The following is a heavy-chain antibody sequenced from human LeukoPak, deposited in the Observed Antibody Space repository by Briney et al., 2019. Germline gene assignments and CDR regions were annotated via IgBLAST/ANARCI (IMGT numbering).Heavy chain of an antibody. CDR3: AREPRGTPGAFDI. CDR1: EFTFSSYT. V-gene: IGHV3-48*01. J-gene: IGHJ3*02. Sequence: GALRLSCAASEFTFSSYTMNWVRQAPGKGLEWISYISSSSSSIYYADSVKVRFTISRDNAKNSLYLQMNSLRAEDSALYYCAREPRGTPGAFDIWGQGTMVTVSS. CDR2: ISSSSSSI. D-gene: IGHD1-1*01.